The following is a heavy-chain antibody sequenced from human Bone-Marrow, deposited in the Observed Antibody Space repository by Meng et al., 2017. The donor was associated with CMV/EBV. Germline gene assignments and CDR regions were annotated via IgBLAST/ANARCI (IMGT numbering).Heavy chain of an antibody. CDR3: ARARMLAPFDI. D-gene: IGHD2/OR15-2a*01. V-gene: IGHV4-34*01. Sequence: SETLSLTCAVDGGPVNGFYWSWIRPPPGKGLEWIGEINHGGSTNFNPSLKSRVTISLETSKKQFSLNLRSVTAADTAVYFGARARMLAPFDIWGQGTMVTVSS. CDR1: GGPVNGFY. J-gene: IGHJ3*02. CDR2: INHGGST.